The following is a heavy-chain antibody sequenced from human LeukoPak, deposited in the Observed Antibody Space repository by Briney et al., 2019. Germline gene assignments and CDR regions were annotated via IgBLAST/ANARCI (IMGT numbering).Heavy chain of an antibody. D-gene: IGHD6-19*01. CDR3: ARRNTFIAVSGTDYYYYYGMDV. CDR1: GFTFSSYS. CDR2: ISSSSSYI. Sequence: GGSLRLSCAASGFTFSSYSMNWVRQAPGKGLEWVSSISSSSSYIYYADSVKGRFTISRDNAKNSLYLQMNSLRAEDTAVYYCARRNTFIAVSGTDYYYYYGMDVWGQGTTVTVS. J-gene: IGHJ6*02. V-gene: IGHV3-21*01.